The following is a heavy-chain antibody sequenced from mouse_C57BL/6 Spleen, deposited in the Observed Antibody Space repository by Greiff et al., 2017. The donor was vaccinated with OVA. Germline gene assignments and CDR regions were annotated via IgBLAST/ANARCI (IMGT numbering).Heavy chain of an antibody. D-gene: IGHD2-4*01. J-gene: IGHJ1*03. CDR2: INPNNGGT. Sequence: EVQLQQSGPELVKPGASVKMSCKASGYTFTDYNMHWVKQSHGKSLEWIGYINPNNGGTSYNQKFKGKATLTVNKSSSTAYMELRSLTSEDSAVYYCARAGLPNWYFDVWGTGTTVTVSS. V-gene: IGHV1-22*01. CDR1: GYTFTDYN. CDR3: ARAGLPNWYFDV.